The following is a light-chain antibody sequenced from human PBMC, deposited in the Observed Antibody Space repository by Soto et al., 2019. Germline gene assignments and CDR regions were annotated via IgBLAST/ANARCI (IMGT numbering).Light chain of an antibody. J-gene: IGKJ4*01. CDR2: GAS. V-gene: IGKV3-20*01. Sequence: EIVFTQSPGPLSLSPGERATLSCRASQSISSNYLAWYQQKPGQAPRLLIYGASTRATGIPDRFSGSGSGTDFTLTISRLEPEDFAVYYCQQYGSSLGVTFGGGTKVDIK. CDR1: QSISSNY. CDR3: QQYGSSLGVT.